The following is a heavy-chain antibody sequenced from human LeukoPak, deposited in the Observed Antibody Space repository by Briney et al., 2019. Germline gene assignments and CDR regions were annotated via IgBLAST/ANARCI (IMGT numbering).Heavy chain of an antibody. V-gene: IGHV3-15*01. CDR2: IKSKTDGGTT. Sequence: GGSLRLSCAASGFTFSNAWMSWVRQAPGKGLEWVGRIKSKTDGGTTDYAAPVKGRFTISRDDSKNTLYLQMNSLRAEDTAVYYCAKGYHYYDFYWYFDLWGRGTLVTVSS. CDR1: GFTFSNAW. CDR3: AKGYHYYDFYWYFDL. J-gene: IGHJ2*01. D-gene: IGHD3-22*01.